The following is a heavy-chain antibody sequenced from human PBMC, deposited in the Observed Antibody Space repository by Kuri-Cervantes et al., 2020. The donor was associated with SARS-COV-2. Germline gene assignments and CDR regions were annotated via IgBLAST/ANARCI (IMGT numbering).Heavy chain of an antibody. CDR1: GGSISRYY. V-gene: IGHV4-59*08. CDR2: IHYSGST. J-gene: IGHJ4*02. D-gene: IGHD3-9*01. Sequence: GSLRLSCSVSGGSISRYYWSWMRQPPGKGLEWIGNIHYSGSTNYNNSLDSRVTISVDTSKNQFSLKLTSVTAADTAIYYCARHYAFDRFHKWGQGTQVTVSS. CDR3: ARHYAFDRFHK.